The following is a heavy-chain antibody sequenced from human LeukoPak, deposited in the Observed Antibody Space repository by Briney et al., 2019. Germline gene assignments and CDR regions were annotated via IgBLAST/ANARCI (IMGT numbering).Heavy chain of an antibody. CDR1: GFTFSSSW. V-gene: IGHV3-74*01. J-gene: IGHJ4*02. CDR3: ARGDAYALKY. Sequence: GGSLRLSCAASGFTFSSSWTHWVRQAPGKGLVWVSRINSDGTTTAYADSVKGRFTISRDNAKNTLYLQTNSLRAEDTAVYYCARGDAYALKYWGQGTLATVSS. CDR2: INSDGTTT. D-gene: IGHD2-2*01.